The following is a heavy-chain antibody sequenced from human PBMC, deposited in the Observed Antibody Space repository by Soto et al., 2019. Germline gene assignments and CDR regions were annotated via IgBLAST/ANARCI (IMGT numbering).Heavy chain of an antibody. CDR3: ARGKRVGPDS. V-gene: IGHV1-18*01. CDR2: ISAYNGNT. D-gene: IGHD1-26*01. J-gene: IGHJ5*01. Sequence: QAPEKGLEWMGWISAYNGNTNYAQKLQGRVTMTTDTSTSTAYMELRSLRSDDTAVYYCARGKRVGPDSWGQGTLVTVSS.